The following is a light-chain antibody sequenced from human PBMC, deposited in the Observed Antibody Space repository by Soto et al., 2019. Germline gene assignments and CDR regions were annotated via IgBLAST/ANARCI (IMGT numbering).Light chain of an antibody. CDR2: DVT. CDR3: SSYASGNTLYV. J-gene: IGLJ1*01. CDR1: SSDIGGYDF. V-gene: IGLV2-14*03. Sequence: QPASVSGSPGQSLTISCAGTSSDIGGYDFVSWYQQHPGKAPKLILYDVTNRPSGVSNRFSGSKSGNTASLTISGLQAEDEADYYCSSYASGNTLYVFGPGTKLTVL.